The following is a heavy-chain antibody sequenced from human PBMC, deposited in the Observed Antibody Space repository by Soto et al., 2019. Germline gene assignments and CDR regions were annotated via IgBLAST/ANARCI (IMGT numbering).Heavy chain of an antibody. J-gene: IGHJ6*02. CDR3: ARDHKWDGMDV. CDR2: INYSGTT. D-gene: IGHD1-26*01. V-gene: IGHV4-31*03. Sequence: QVQLQESGPGLVKPSQTLSLTCSVSGGSFSSDSFIWSWVRQFPGKGLEWIGYINYSGTTYYNPSLRSRITISVDTSKNQFSLNLSPVTAADTAVYYCARDHKWDGMDVWGQGTTVTVSS. CDR1: GGSFSSDSFI.